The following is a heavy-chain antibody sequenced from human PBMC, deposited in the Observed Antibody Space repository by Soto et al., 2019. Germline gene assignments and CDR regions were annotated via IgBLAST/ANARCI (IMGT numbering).Heavy chain of an antibody. CDR2: INPSGGST. CDR1: GYTFTSYY. J-gene: IGHJ6*02. CDR3: ATDMTTVTTVNCYYYGMDV. V-gene: IGHV1-46*01. D-gene: IGHD4-4*01. Sequence: ASVKVSCKASGYTFTSYYMHWVRQAPGQGLEWMGIINPSGGSTSYAQKFQGRVTMTRDTSTSTVYMELSSLRSEDTAVYYCATDMTTVTTVNCYYYGMDVWGQGTTVTVSS.